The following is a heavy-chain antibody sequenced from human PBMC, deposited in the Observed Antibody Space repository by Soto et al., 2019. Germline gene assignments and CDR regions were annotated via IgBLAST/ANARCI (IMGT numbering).Heavy chain of an antibody. D-gene: IGHD2-2*01. J-gene: IGHJ4*02. V-gene: IGHV4-59*08. CDR3: ARHAQYQLLSPFDY. CDR1: GGSISDDY. Sequence: SETLSLTCTVSGGSISDDYWSWIRQPPGKGLEWIAFIHFSGTSNYNPSLTSRVTISVDTSKNQFSLKLSSVTAADTAVYYCARHAQYQLLSPFDYWGQGTLVTVSS. CDR2: IHFSGTS.